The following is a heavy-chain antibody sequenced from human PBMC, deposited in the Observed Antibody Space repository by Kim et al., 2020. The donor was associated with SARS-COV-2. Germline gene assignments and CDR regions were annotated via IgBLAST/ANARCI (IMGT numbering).Heavy chain of an antibody. J-gene: IGHJ4*02. V-gene: IGHV3-30*01. Sequence: CPDYVYGRFTISRVISQNTLYLQMNSLWAEDTAVYYCAREGSGAFDYWGQGTLVSVSS. CDR3: AREGSGAFDY. D-gene: IGHD2-15*01.